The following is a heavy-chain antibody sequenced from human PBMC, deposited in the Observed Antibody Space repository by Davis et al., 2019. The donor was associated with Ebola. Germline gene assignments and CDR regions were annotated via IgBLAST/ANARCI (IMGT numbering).Heavy chain of an antibody. CDR2: IIPIFGTA. CDR3: ARVVMGGYYDSSGYYYVPYFDY. J-gene: IGHJ4*02. D-gene: IGHD3-22*01. CDR1: GGTFSSYA. Sequence: SVKVSCKASGGTFSSYAISWVRQAPGQGLEWMGGIIPIFGTANYAQKFQGRVTITADESTSTAYMELSSLRSEDTAVYYCARVVMGGYYDSSGYYYVPYFDYWGQGTLVTVSS. V-gene: IGHV1-69*13.